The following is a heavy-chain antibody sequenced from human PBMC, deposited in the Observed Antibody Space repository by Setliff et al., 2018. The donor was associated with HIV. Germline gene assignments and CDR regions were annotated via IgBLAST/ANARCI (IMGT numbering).Heavy chain of an antibody. CDR3: ARGQGVHFWVNDAFDI. J-gene: IGHJ3*02. D-gene: IGHD3-10*01. V-gene: IGHV1-69*06. CDR2: VIPIFSTT. CDR1: GGTFSSYA. Sequence: SVKVSCKASGGTFSSYAFSWVRQAPGQGLEWMGVVIPIFSTTNYAQKFQGRVTITADKSTSTIYMELSSLRSDDTAVYYCARGQGVHFWVNDAFDIWGQGTMVTVSS.